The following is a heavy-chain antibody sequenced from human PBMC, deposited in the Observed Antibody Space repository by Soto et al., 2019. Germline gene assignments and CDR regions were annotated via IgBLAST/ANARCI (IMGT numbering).Heavy chain of an antibody. Sequence: QAQLVESGGGVVQPGRSLRLSCAASGFTFSSYAMHWVRQAPGKGLEWVAVISYDGSNKYYADSVKGRFTISRDNSKNTLYLQMNSLRAEDTAVYYCARGEGYCISTSCYPPYYGMDVWGQGTTVTVSS. CDR1: GFTFSSYA. CDR2: ISYDGSNK. V-gene: IGHV3-30-3*01. J-gene: IGHJ6*02. D-gene: IGHD2-2*01. CDR3: ARGEGYCISTSCYPPYYGMDV.